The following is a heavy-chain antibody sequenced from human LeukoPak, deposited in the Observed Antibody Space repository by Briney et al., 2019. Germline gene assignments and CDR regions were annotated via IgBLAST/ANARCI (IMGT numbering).Heavy chain of an antibody. J-gene: IGHJ4*02. Sequence: GGSLRLSCAASGFTFSSYWMHWVRQAPGKGLVWVSRINGDGRSTTYADSAKGRFTISRDNAKNTLYLQMNSLRVEDTAVYYCARGFDYYDSTGSGYWGQGTLVTVPS. CDR2: INGDGRST. D-gene: IGHD3-22*01. CDR1: GFTFSSYW. V-gene: IGHV3-74*01. CDR3: ARGFDYYDSTGSGY.